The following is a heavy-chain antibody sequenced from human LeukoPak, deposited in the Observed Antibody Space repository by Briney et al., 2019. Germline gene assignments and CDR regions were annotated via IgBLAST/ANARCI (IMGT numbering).Heavy chain of an antibody. CDR2: MYYSGST. CDR1: GDSISSSSYY. J-gene: IGHJ4*02. D-gene: IGHD3-22*01. CDR3: ARHVVDSSGYYLEYFDF. Sequence: SETLSLTCTVSGDSISSSSYYWGWIRQPPGKGLEWIGGMYYSGSTYYNPSLKSRVTIFVDTSKNQFSLKLSSVTAADTAVYCCARHVVDSSGYYLEYFDFWGQGTLVTVSS. V-gene: IGHV4-39*01.